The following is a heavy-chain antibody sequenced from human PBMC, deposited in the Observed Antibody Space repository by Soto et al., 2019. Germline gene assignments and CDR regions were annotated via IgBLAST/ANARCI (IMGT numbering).Heavy chain of an antibody. CDR1: GGPFSGYY. J-gene: IGHJ5*02. Sequence: QVPLQQLGAGLLKPSETLSLTCAVHGGPFSGYYWSWIRQPPGTGLEWIGEINHSGSTSYNPSLKSRVTISVDMCNNRVSVILSCLTGGDTAVYYCPRFISIATLYVCGSGSYLNWFDPWGQGTMVTVSS. V-gene: IGHV4-34*01. CDR3: PRFISIATLYVCGSGSYLNWFDP. CDR2: INHSGST. D-gene: IGHD3-10*01.